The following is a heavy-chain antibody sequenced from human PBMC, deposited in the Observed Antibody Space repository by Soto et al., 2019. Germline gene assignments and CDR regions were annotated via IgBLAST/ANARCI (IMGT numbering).Heavy chain of an antibody. CDR3: ARGYCSSTSCYWRRYYYYYMDV. CDR2: ITHSGST. J-gene: IGHJ6*03. V-gene: IGHV4-34*01. CDR1: GGSFSGYY. D-gene: IGHD2-2*01. Sequence: QVQLQQWGAGLLKPSETLSLTCAVYGGSFSGYYWSWIRQPPGKGLEWIGEITHSGSTNYNPSLKSRVTISVDTSKNQFSLKLSSVTAADTAVYYCARGYCSSTSCYWRRYYYYYMDVWGKGTTVTVSS.